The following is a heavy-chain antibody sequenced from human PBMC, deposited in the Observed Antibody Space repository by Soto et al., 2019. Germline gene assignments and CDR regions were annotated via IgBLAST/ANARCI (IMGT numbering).Heavy chain of an antibody. CDR3: ARTSYYDKTGVFDY. CDR1: GFIFSDYG. V-gene: IGHV3-33*01. CDR2: IWNDGSKE. D-gene: IGHD3-22*01. Sequence: QVQVEESGGGVVQPGRSLRLSCAASGFIFSDYGMHWVSQAPGKGLEWVAVIWNDGSKEYYVDSVKGRFTISRDNLKKTVSLQMNGLRAEDTALYYCARTSYYDKTGVFDYWGQGTLVTVSS. J-gene: IGHJ4*02.